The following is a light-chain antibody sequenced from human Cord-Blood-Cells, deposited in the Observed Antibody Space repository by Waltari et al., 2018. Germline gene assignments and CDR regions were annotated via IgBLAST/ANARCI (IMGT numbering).Light chain of an antibody. CDR1: QSVSSY. CDR2: YAS. CDR3: QQRSNWLLT. J-gene: IGKJ5*01. V-gene: IGKV3-11*01. Sequence: EIVLTQSPATLSLSPGERATLSCRASQSVSSYLAWYQQKPGQAPKLLINYASNRATGIPSRFSGSGSGTDFTLTISSLEPEDSAVYYCQQRSNWLLTFGQGTRLEIK.